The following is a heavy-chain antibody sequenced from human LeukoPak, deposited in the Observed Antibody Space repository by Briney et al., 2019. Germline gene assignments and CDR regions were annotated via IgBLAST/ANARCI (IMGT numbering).Heavy chain of an antibody. D-gene: IGHD3-10*02. CDR2: IKQDGSEK. V-gene: IGHV3-7*01. Sequence: GGSLRLSCAASGFTFSSYWMSWVRQAPGKGLEWVANIKQDGSEKYYVDSVKGRFTTSRDNAKNSLYLQMYSLRAEDTAVYYCAELGITMIGGVWGKGTTVTISS. J-gene: IGHJ6*04. CDR3: AELGITMIGGV. CDR1: GFTFSSYW.